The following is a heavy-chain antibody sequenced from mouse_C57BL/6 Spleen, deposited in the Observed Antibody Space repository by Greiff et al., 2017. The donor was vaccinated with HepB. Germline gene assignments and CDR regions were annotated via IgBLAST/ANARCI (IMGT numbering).Heavy chain of an antibody. CDR1: GYTFTSYW. J-gene: IGHJ2*01. D-gene: IGHD2-1*01. Sequence: QVQLQQPGAELVRPGTSVQLSCKASGYTFTSYWMHWVQPRPGQGLEWLGVIDPSDSYTNYNQKFKVKATLTVDTSSSTAYMQLSSLTSEDSAVYYCARKEDYYGNYEDYFDYWGQGTTLTVSS. CDR2: IDPSDSYT. V-gene: IGHV1-59*01. CDR3: ARKEDYYGNYEDYFDY.